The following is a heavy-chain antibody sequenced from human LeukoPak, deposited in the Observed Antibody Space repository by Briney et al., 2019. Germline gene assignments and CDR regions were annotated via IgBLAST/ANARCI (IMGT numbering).Heavy chain of an antibody. D-gene: IGHD3-16*01. Sequence: GGSLTLSCVGSGFSFSEYSMNWVSQSPGKGLEWISYITSRSAFTYFAGSVKGRFTISRDDARNSVYLHLNALRVDDTAVYYCARDLTSAYWSPGGYYYYMDVWGKGTAVTVSS. V-gene: IGHV3-48*01. CDR3: ARDLTSAYWSPGGYYYYMDV. CDR2: ITSRSAFT. CDR1: GFSFSEYS. J-gene: IGHJ6*03.